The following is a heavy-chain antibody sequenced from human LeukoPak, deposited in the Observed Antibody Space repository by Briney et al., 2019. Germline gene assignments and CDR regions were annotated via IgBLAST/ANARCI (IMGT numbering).Heavy chain of an antibody. Sequence: GGSLRLSCAASGFTLSSYGMHWVRQAPGKGLEWVAFIRYDGSNKYYADSVKGRFTISRDNSKNTLYLQMNSLRAEDTAVYYCAREPDCSGGSCYSSAFDIWGQGTMVTVSS. CDR2: IRYDGSNK. CDR3: AREPDCSGGSCYSSAFDI. V-gene: IGHV3-30*02. CDR1: GFTLSSYG. D-gene: IGHD2-15*01. J-gene: IGHJ3*02.